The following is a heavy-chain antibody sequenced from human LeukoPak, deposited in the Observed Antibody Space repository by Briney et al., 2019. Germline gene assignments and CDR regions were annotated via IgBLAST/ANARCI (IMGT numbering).Heavy chain of an antibody. Sequence: PGRSLRLSCAPSGFTFSRHGMLWVRQAPGKGLEWVAIISNDGSRKYYAHSVEGRFTISRDNSKNTLYLQMDSLRAEDTAVYYCARDRAWNYFDYWGQGTLVTVSS. CDR1: GFTFSRHG. CDR2: ISNDGSRK. CDR3: ARDRAWNYFDY. D-gene: IGHD3-3*01. J-gene: IGHJ4*02. V-gene: IGHV3-30*03.